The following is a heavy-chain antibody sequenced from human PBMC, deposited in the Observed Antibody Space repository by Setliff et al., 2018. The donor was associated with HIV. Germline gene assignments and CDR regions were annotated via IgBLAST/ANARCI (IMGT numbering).Heavy chain of an antibody. J-gene: IGHJ3*02. V-gene: IGHV4-31*03. D-gene: IGHD3-10*01. CDR2: IYYSGGT. Sequence: SETLSLTCSVSGGSVTSGGGYYWSWIRQLPGKGLEWIGNIYYSGGTSYNPSLQSRVSISVDMSKNQFTLKLTSLTAADTAVYYCAREREQVEVTGLGPGHMKSDAYDIWGQGTMVTVSS. CDR3: AREREQVEVTGLGPGHMKSDAYDI. CDR1: GGSVTSGGGYY.